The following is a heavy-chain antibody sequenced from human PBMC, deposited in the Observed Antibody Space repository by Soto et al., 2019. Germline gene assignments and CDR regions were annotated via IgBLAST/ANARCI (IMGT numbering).Heavy chain of an antibody. Sequence: LRLSCAASGFTFSSYAMHWVRQAPGKGLEWVAVISYDGSNKYYADSVKGRFTISRDNSKNTLYLQMNSLRAEDTAVYYCARAREDYSSVGEFDYWGQGTLVTVSS. CDR3: ARAREDYSSVGEFDY. CDR2: ISYDGSNK. D-gene: IGHD6-19*01. V-gene: IGHV3-30-3*01. J-gene: IGHJ4*02. CDR1: GFTFSSYA.